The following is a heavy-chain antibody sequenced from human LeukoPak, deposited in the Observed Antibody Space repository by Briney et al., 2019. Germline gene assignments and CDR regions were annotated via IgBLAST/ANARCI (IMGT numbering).Heavy chain of an antibody. CDR2: MSPNSGDT. D-gene: IGHD5-24*01. CDR1: GYTFTSYD. J-gene: IGHJ4*02. CDR3: ATSRGGGYNFLNDYFDY. V-gene: IGHV1-8*01. Sequence: AASVKVSCKASGYTFTSYDFNWVRQATGQRPEWMGWMSPNSGDTGYAQKFQGWVTMTRDTSISTAYMELSRLRSDDTAAYYCATSRGGGYNFLNDYFDYWGQGTLVTVSS.